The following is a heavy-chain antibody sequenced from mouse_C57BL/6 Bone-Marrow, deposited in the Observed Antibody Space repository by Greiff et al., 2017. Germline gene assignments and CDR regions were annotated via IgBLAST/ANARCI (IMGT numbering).Heavy chain of an antibody. CDR2: ISNLAYSI. V-gene: IGHV5-15*01. J-gene: IGHJ3*01. CDR1: GFTFSDYG. Sequence: EVQRVESGGGLVQPGGSLKLSCAASGFTFSDYGMAWVRQAPRKGPEWVAFISNLAYSIYYADTVTGRFTISRENAKNTLYLDMSSLRSEDTAMYSCARLFMITTRRTFAYWGQGTLVTVSA. CDR3: ARLFMITTRRTFAY. D-gene: IGHD2-4*01.